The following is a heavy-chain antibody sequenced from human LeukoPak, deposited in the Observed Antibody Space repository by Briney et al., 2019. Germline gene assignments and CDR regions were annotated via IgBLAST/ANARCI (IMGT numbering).Heavy chain of an antibody. J-gene: IGHJ6*02. V-gene: IGHV3-48*01. CDR1: GFTFSTYS. CDR2: ISDSGAM. D-gene: IGHD3-10*01. CDR3: AKEEVTISPLRSSSMDV. Sequence: GGSLRLSCAASGFTFSTYSMKWVRQAPGKGLEWVSSISDSGAMSYSDSVRGRFTMSRENAENSLYLQMNSLRAEDTAVYYCAKEEVTISPLRSSSMDVWGQGTTVTVAS.